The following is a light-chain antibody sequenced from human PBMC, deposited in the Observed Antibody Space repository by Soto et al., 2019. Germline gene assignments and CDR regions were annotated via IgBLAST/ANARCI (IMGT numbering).Light chain of an antibody. Sequence: IVLTQSPGTLSVSPGERATLSCRASQSVSSSYLAWYQQKPGQAPRLLICGASSRATGIPDRFSGSGSGTDFALTISRVEPEDFAVYYCQQYGSSPLTFGGGTKVEIK. CDR3: QQYGSSPLT. V-gene: IGKV3-20*01. J-gene: IGKJ4*01. CDR1: QSVSSSY. CDR2: GAS.